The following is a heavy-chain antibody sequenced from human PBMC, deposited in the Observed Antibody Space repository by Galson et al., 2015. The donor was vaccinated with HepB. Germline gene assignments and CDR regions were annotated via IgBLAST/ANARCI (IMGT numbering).Heavy chain of an antibody. Sequence: SLRLSCAGSEFTFSRYWMSWVRQAPEKGLEWVANIKQDGSERYYVDSVEGRFTISRDNAKNSVYLQMDGLRAEDTAVYYCARDRTMLWGEPDYWGQGTLVTVSS. V-gene: IGHV3-7*03. CDR1: EFTFSRYW. CDR2: IKQDGSER. J-gene: IGHJ4*02. CDR3: ARDRTMLWGEPDY. D-gene: IGHD3-10*01.